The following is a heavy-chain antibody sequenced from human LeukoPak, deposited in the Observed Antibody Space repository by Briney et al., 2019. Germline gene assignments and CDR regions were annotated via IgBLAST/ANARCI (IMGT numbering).Heavy chain of an antibody. D-gene: IGHD1-26*01. CDR2: IYNTGAT. CDR1: GFTVSDNY. CDR3: ARIEWERLGRAFDI. Sequence: GGSLRLSCAASGFTVSDNYMTWVRQAPGKGLEWVSSIYNTGATHYAESVKGRFTISRANSKNTLFLQMNSLRAEDMAVYYCARIEWERLGRAFDIWGQGTMVTVSS. J-gene: IGHJ3*02. V-gene: IGHV3-53*01.